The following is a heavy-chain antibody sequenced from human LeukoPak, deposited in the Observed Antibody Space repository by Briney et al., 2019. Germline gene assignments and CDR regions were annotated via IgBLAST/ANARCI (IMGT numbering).Heavy chain of an antibody. D-gene: IGHD1-26*01. Sequence: GRSLRLSCAASGFTFSSYGMHWVRQAPGKGLEWVAVIWYDGSNKCYADSVKGRFTISRDNSKNTLYLQMNSLRAEDTAVYYCARAPTSYYYFDYWGQGTLVTVSS. CDR2: IWYDGSNK. CDR3: ARAPTSYYYFDY. CDR1: GFTFSSYG. J-gene: IGHJ4*02. V-gene: IGHV3-33*01.